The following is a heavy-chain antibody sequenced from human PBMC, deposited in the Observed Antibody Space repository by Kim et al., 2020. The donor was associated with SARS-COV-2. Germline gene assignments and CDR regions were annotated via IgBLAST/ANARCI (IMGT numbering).Heavy chain of an antibody. CDR2: ISSSSTI. V-gene: IGHV3-48*02. Sequence: GGSLRLSCAASGFTFSSYSMNWVRQAPGKGLEWVSYISSSSTIYYADSVKGRFTISRDNAKNSLYLQMNSLRDEDTAVYYCARDNVFWVGATDEPAVVDYWGQGTLVTVSS. CDR3: ARDNVFWVGATDEPAVVDY. J-gene: IGHJ4*02. CDR1: GFTFSSYS. D-gene: IGHD1-26*01.